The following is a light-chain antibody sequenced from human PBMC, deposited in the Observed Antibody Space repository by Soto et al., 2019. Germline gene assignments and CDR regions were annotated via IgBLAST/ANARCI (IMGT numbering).Light chain of an antibody. J-gene: IGKJ4*01. Sequence: ETVMTQSPAALSVSPGERATLSCRASQTISSNLAWYQRKPGQAPRLLMFRTSTRATGIPARFSGSGSGTEFNITISSLQSEDSAVYYCQQYNNWPRAPFGAGTQ. CDR2: RTS. CDR1: QTISSN. V-gene: IGKV3-15*01. CDR3: QQYNNWPRAP.